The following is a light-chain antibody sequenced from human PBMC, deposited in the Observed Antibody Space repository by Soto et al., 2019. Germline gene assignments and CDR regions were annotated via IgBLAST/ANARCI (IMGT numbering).Light chain of an antibody. J-gene: IGKJ2*01. CDR1: QSISSW. Sequence: DIQMTQSPSTLSASVGDSVTITCPASQSISSWLAWYQQKPGRAPKLLIYKASSLESGVPSRFSGSGSGTEFTLTISSLQPDDFATYYCQQYNDYPYTFGQGTKLEIK. V-gene: IGKV1-5*03. CDR3: QQYNDYPYT. CDR2: KAS.